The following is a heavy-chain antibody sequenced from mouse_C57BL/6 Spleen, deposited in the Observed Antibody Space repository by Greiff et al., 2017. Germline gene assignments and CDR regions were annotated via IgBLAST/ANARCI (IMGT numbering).Heavy chain of an antibody. Sequence: QVQLQQSGPELVKPGASVKISCKASGYAFSSSWMNWVQQRPGKGLEWIGRIYPGDGDTNYNGKFKGKATLTADKSSSTAYMQLSSLTSEDSAVYFCANYDGYFDVWGTGTTVTVSS. J-gene: IGHJ1*03. V-gene: IGHV1-82*01. CDR1: GYAFSSSW. D-gene: IGHD2-3*01. CDR2: IYPGDGDT. CDR3: ANYDGYFDV.